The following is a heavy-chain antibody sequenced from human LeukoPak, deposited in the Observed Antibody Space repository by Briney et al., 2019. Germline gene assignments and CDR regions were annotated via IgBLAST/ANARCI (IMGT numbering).Heavy chain of an antibody. D-gene: IGHD4-23*01. J-gene: IGHJ3*02. V-gene: IGHV4-34*01. CDR2: INHSGST. Sequence: SETLSLTCAVYGGSFSGYYWSWIRQPQGKGREGIGEINHSGSTNYNPSLKSRVTISVDTSKNQFSLKLSSVTAADTAVYYCARSTVVTGSMNAFDIGGQGTMVTVSS. CDR1: GGSFSGYY. CDR3: ARSTVVTGSMNAFDI.